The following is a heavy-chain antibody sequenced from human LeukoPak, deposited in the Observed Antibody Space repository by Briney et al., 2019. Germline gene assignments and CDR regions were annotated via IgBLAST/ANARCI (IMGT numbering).Heavy chain of an antibody. CDR3: ARGEGRWLQHY. CDR2: INPSGGST. Sequence: ASVKVSCKASGYTFTSYYMHWVRQAPGQGLEWMGIINPSGGSTSYAQKFQGRVTMTRDMSTSTDYMELSSLRSEDTAVYYCARGEGRWLQHYWGQGTLVTVSS. CDR1: GYTFTSYY. D-gene: IGHD5-24*01. V-gene: IGHV1-46*01. J-gene: IGHJ4*02.